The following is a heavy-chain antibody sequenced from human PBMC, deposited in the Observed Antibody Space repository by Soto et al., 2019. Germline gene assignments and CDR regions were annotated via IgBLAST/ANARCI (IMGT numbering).Heavy chain of an antibody. CDR1: GYTFTSYA. D-gene: IGHD1-26*01. V-gene: IGHV1-3*01. CDR2: INAGNGNT. J-gene: IGHJ6*02. CDR3: ARNIVGATYYYGMDV. Sequence: ASVKVSCKASGYTFTSYAMHWVRQAPGQRLEWMGWINAGNGNTKYSQKFQGRVTITRDTSASTAYMELSSLRSEDTAVYYCARNIVGATYYYGMDVWGQGTTVTVSS.